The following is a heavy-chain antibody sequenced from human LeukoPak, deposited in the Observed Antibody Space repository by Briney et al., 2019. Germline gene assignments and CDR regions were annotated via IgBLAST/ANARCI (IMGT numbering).Heavy chain of an antibody. D-gene: IGHD4-17*01. CDR2: ISGSGGST. CDR1: GFTFSSYA. CDR3: AKFYYGDRKNADY. V-gene: IGHV3-23*01. J-gene: IGHJ4*02. Sequence: GGSLRLSCAASGFTFSSYAMSWVRQAPGKGLEWVSAISGSGGSTYYADSVKGRFTISRDDSKNTLYQQMNSLRAEDTAVYYCAKFYYGDRKNADYWGQGTLVTVSS.